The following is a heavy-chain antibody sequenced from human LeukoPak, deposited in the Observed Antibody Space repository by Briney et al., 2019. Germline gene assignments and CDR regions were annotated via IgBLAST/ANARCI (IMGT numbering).Heavy chain of an antibody. CDR2: ISSSSSYI. V-gene: IGHV3-21*01. Sequence: PGGSLRLSCAASGFTFSSYSMNWVRQAPGKGLEWVSSISSSSSYIYYADSVKGRFTISRDNAKNSLHLQMNSLRAEDTAVYYCARDDMEVVAALLDYWGQGTLVTVSS. CDR1: GFTFSSYS. CDR3: ARDDMEVVAALLDY. J-gene: IGHJ4*02. D-gene: IGHD2-15*01.